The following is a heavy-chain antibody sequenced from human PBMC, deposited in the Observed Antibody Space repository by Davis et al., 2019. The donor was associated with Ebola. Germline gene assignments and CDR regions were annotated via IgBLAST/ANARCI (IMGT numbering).Heavy chain of an antibody. D-gene: IGHD3-22*01. V-gene: IGHV3-20*04. CDR3: ARHVYDSRGYYYFDY. CDR1: GFTFENYG. J-gene: IGHJ4*02. CDR2: ISWNGGIT. Sequence: GESLKISCAVSGFTFENYGMTWVRQAPGKGLDWVSGISWNGGITGYADSVKGRFTVSRDNAKNSLYLQMNSLRAEDTAFYYCARHVYDSRGYYYFDYWGQGTLVSVSS.